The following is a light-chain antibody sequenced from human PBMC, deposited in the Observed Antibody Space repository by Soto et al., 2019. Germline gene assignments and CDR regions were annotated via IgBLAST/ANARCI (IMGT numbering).Light chain of an antibody. J-gene: IGLJ2*01. Sequence: QSALTQPASVSGSPGQSITISCTGTSSDVGGYNYVSWYQQHPGKAPKLMIYDVSNRPSGVSNRFSGSKSGNTASLTISGLHADDEADYFCSSYTSSSALYVVFGGGTKLTVL. V-gene: IGLV2-14*01. CDR1: SSDVGGYNY. CDR2: DVS. CDR3: SSYTSSSALYVV.